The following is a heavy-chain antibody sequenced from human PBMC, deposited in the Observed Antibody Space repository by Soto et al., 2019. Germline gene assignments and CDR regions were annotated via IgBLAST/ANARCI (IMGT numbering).Heavy chain of an antibody. Sequence: GGSLRLSCAASGFTFSSYAMHWVRQAPGKGLEWVAVISYDGSNKYYADSVKGRFTISRDNSKNTLYLQMNSLRAEDTAVYYCAREKRSLRFLEWPEKAYYYGMDVWGQGTTVTVSS. CDR2: ISYDGSNK. V-gene: IGHV3-30-3*01. CDR3: AREKRSLRFLEWPEKAYYYGMDV. J-gene: IGHJ6*02. CDR1: GFTFSSYA. D-gene: IGHD3-3*01.